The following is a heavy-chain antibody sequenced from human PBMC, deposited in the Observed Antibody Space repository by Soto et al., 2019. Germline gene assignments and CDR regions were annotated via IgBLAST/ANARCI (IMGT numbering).Heavy chain of an antibody. CDR1: GGTFTTFA. CDR3: ARFSPPRGYFAY. J-gene: IGHJ4*02. Sequence: QVQLVQSGAEVKKPGSSVKVSCTASGGTFTTFAISWVRQAPGQGLEWMGGIIPMFGTAHYAQNLQGRVKNTGDESTPTVFMELSSLRSEDTAVYYCARFSPPRGYFAYWGQGTLVTVSS. V-gene: IGHV1-69*01. CDR2: IIPMFGTA. D-gene: IGHD3-22*01.